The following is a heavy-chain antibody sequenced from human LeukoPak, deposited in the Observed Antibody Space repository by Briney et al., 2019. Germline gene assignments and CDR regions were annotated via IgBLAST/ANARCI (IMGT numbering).Heavy chain of an antibody. Sequence: MTSETLSLTCTVSDGSISSGGYYWSWVRQLPGKGLEWIAYFCYSGTTYYNPSLKSRLTISADTSKNQFSLNLSSVTAADTAVYDCARGMGSYCSGGSCYFPRFDYWGQGTLVTVSS. D-gene: IGHD2-15*01. J-gene: IGHJ4*02. V-gene: IGHV4-31*03. CDR2: FCYSGTT. CDR1: DGSISSGGYY. CDR3: ARGMGSYCSGGSCYFPRFDY.